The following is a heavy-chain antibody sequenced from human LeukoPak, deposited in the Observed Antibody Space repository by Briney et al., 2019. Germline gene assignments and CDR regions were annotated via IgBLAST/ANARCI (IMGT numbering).Heavy chain of an antibody. CDR2: IYTSGST. J-gene: IGHJ4*02. CDR1: GGSISSYY. D-gene: IGHD3-10*01. Sequence: PSETLSLTCTVSGGSISSYYWSWIRQPAGKGLEWIGRIYTSGSTNYNPSLKSRVTMSVDMSKNQFSLKLSSVTAADTAVYYCASQENGSGSYSNDYWGQGALVTVSS. V-gene: IGHV4-4*07. CDR3: ASQENGSGSYSNDY.